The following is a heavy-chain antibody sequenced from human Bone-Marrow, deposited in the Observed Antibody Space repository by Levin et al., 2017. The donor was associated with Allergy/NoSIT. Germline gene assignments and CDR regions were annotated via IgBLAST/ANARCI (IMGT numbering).Heavy chain of an antibody. CDR2: ISGSGGST. J-gene: IGHJ3*02. Sequence: GGSLRLSCAASGFTFSSYAMSWVRQAPGKGLEWVSAISGSGGSTYYADSVKGRFTISRDNSKNTLYLQMNSLRAEDTAVYYCANPLPGQWLVLGDAFDIWGQGTMVTVSS. CDR1: GFTFSSYA. V-gene: IGHV3-23*01. D-gene: IGHD6-19*01. CDR3: ANPLPGQWLVLGDAFDI.